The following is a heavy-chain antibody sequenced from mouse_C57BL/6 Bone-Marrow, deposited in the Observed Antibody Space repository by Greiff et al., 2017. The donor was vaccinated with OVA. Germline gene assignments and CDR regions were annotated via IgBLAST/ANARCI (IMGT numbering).Heavy chain of an antibody. Sequence: EVKVVESGGGLVQSGRSLRLSCATSGFTFSDFYMEWVRQAPGKGLEWIAASRNKANDYTTEYSASVKGRFIVSRDTSQSILYLQMNALRAEDTAIYYCARGTETLDYWGQGTTLTVSS. CDR1: GFTFSDFY. V-gene: IGHV7-1*01. J-gene: IGHJ2*01. CDR3: ARGTETLDY. CDR2: SRNKANDYTT.